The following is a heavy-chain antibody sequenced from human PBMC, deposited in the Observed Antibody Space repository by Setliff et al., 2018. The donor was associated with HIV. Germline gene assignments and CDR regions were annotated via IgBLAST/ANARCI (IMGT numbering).Heavy chain of an antibody. J-gene: IGHJ6*03. CDR1: GYTFTTYA. CDR3: TRDHTPPPNYDFWSGQIDLRNIFYYMDV. D-gene: IGHD3-3*01. CDR2: INTNTGNP. V-gene: IGHV7-4-1*02. Sequence: ASVKVSCKASGYTFTTYAINWVRQAPGQGLEWMGWINTNTGNPTYAQVFAGRFVFSLDTSVSTAYLQISSLKAEDTAVYYCTRDHTPPPNYDFWSGQIDLRNIFYYMDVWGTGSPVTVSS.